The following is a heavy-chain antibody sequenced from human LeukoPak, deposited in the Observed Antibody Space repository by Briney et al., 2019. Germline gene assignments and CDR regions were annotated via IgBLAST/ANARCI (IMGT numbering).Heavy chain of an antibody. D-gene: IGHD3-3*01. J-gene: IGHJ4*02. V-gene: IGHV1-2*02. CDR1: GYTSTGYY. CDR2: INPNSGGT. CDR3: ARAGTIRFLEWLLSEGFDY. Sequence: ASVKVSCKASGYTSTGYYMHWVRQAPGQGLEWMGWINPNSGGTNYAQKFQGRVTMTRDTSISTAYMELSRLRSDDTAVYYCARAGTIRFLEWLLSEGFDYWGQGTLVTVSS.